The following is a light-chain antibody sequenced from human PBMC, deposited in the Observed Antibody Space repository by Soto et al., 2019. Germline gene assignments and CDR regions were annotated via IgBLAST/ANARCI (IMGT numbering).Light chain of an antibody. V-gene: IGKV1-5*03. Sequence: DIQMTQSPSTLSASVGDRVTITCRASQSISSWLAWYQQKPGKAPKLLIYKASSLESGVPSRFSGSGSGTEFTLTISSLQPDDFATYYCQQYNCYPWTFGQGTKVEIK. CDR1: QSISSW. J-gene: IGKJ1*01. CDR3: QQYNCYPWT. CDR2: KAS.